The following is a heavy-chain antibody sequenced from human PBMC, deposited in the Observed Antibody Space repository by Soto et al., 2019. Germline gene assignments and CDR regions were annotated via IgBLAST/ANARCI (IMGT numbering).Heavy chain of an antibody. J-gene: IGHJ4*02. CDR3: AISIRGAARPNDY. V-gene: IGHV3-23*01. CDR2: ISGSGGST. CDR1: GFTFSSYA. D-gene: IGHD6-6*01. Sequence: EVQLLESGGGLVQPGGSLRLSCAASGFTFSSYAMSWVLQAAGKGLEWVSAISGSGGSTYYADSVKGRFTISRDNSKNTLYLQMNSLRAEDTAVYYCAISIRGAARPNDYWGQGTLVTVSS.